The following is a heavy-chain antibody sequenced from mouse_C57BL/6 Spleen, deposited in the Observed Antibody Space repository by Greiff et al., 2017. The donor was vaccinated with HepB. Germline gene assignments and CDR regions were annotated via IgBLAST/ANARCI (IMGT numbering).Heavy chain of an antibody. CDR1: GYTFTSYW. V-gene: IGHV1-52*01. Sequence: VQLQQSGAELVRPGSSVKLSCKASGYTFTSYWMHWVKQRPIQGLEWIGNIDPSDSETHYNQKFKDKATLTVDKSSSTAYMQLSSLTSEDSAVYYCARSAYYGSSYVYWYFDVWGTGTTVTVSS. D-gene: IGHD1-1*01. J-gene: IGHJ1*03. CDR3: ARSAYYGSSYVYWYFDV. CDR2: IDPSDSET.